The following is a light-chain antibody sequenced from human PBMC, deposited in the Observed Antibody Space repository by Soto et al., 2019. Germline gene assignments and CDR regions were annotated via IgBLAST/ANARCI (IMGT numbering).Light chain of an antibody. Sequence: DIQITQSPSTLSASVGDRATITCRASQSISSWLAWYQQKLGRAPRLLIYDASSLESGVPSRFRGSGYGTECTLTISRLQSEDFEVYYCQPYNNWPLTFGGGTKVDIK. CDR3: QPYNNWPLT. V-gene: IGKV1-5*01. CDR2: DAS. CDR1: QSISSW. J-gene: IGKJ4*01.